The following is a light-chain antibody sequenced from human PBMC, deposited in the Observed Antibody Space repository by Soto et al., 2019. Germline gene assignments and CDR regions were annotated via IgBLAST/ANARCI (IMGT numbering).Light chain of an antibody. V-gene: IGKV3-15*01. CDR2: DAS. Sequence: EIVMTQSPATLSVSPGEGATLSCRASQSVSSNLAWYQQKPGQAPRLLVYDASTRATGIPARFSGSGSGIEFTLTISSLQSEDFAVYYCQQYNDWPPLTFGQGTKVEIK. CDR1: QSVSSN. J-gene: IGKJ1*01. CDR3: QQYNDWPPLT.